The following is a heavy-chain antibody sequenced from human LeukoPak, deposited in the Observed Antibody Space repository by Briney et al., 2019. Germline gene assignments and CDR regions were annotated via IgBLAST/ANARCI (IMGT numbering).Heavy chain of an antibody. V-gene: IGHV1-8*01. J-gene: IGHJ4*02. CDR3: ARGIRRDGYKSSLHY. D-gene: IGHD5-24*01. Sequence: GASVKLSCKASGYTFTSYDINWVRQATGQGLEWMGWMNPNSGNTGYAQKFQGRVTMTRNTSISTAYMELSSLGSEDTAVYYCARGIRRDGYKSSLHYWGQGNLVTVSS. CDR2: MNPNSGNT. CDR1: GYTFTSYD.